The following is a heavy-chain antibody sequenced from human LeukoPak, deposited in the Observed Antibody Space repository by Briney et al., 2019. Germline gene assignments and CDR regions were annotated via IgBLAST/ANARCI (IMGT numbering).Heavy chain of an antibody. CDR2: ISSGGAT. CDR1: GFTFSTFP. J-gene: IGHJ4*02. CDR3: AKGCPGGTV. Sequence: PGGSLRLSCVASGFTFSTFPMSWVRQSPEKGLEWVSAISSGGATYYPDSVKGRFTISRDNSKNTLYLQMNSLRADDTAVYYCAKGCPGGTVWGQGALVTVSS. D-gene: IGHD1-7*01. V-gene: IGHV3-23*01.